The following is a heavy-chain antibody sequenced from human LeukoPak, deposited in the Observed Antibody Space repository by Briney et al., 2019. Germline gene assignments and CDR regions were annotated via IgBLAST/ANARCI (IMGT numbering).Heavy chain of an antibody. V-gene: IGHV3-21*01. CDR3: ARDWEVVVAATPY. J-gene: IGHJ4*02. CDR1: GFTFSSYS. Sequence: GGSLRLSCAASGFTFSSYSMNWVRQAPGKGLEWVSSISSSSSYIYYADSVKGRFTISRDNAKNSLYLQMNSLRAEDTAVYYCARDWEVVVAATPYWGQGTLVTVSS. CDR2: ISSSSSYI. D-gene: IGHD2-15*01.